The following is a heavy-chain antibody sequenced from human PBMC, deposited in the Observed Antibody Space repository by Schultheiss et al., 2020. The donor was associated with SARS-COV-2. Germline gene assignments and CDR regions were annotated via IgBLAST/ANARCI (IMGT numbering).Heavy chain of an antibody. CDR1: GYSISSGYY. D-gene: IGHD5-18*01. CDR2: IYYSGSS. J-gene: IGHJ4*02. Sequence: SETLSLTCAVSGYSISSGYYWGWIRQTPGKGLEWIGYIYYSGSSNYNPSLKSRVTISIDTSKKQISLNLRSLTAADTAFYYCARGEGYSYAYDYWGQGMLVTVSS. V-gene: IGHV4-61*01. CDR3: ARGEGYSYAYDY.